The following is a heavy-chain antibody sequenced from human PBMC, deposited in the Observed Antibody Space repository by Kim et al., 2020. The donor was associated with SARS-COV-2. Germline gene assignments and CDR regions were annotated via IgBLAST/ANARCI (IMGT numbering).Heavy chain of an antibody. Sequence: GGSLRLSCAASGLTFSGSAMHWVRQASGKGLEWVGRIRSKANSYATAYAASVKGRFTISRDDSKNTAYLQMNSLKTEDTAVYYCTRHEPTVGATHFDYWGQGTLVTVSS. V-gene: IGHV3-73*01. CDR1: GLTFSGSA. CDR2: IRSKANSYAT. CDR3: TRHEPTVGATHFDY. D-gene: IGHD1-26*01. J-gene: IGHJ4*02.